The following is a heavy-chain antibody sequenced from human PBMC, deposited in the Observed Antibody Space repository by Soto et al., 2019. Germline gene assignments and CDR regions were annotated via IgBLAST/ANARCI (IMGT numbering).Heavy chain of an antibody. V-gene: IGHV4-31*03. D-gene: IGHD3-16*01. CDR2: IYYSEST. J-gene: IGHJ4*02. Sequence: QVQLQESGPGLVKPSQTLSLTCTVSGGSVSSGGYYWSWIRQHPGKGLEWIGYIYYSESTYYNPSLDTRVTISIITSKNQFSLKLSSVTAADTAVYYCASGWGGYFDYWGQGTLVTVSS. CDR3: ASGWGGYFDY. CDR1: GGSVSSGGYY.